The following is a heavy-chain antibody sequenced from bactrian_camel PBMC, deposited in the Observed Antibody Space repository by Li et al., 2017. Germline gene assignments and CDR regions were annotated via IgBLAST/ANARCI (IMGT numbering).Heavy chain of an antibody. CDR1: GFTFSNYA. CDR3: AKDTYSGTWWGPYNY. D-gene: IGHD2*01. J-gene: IGHJ4*01. CDR2: INSGGGST. Sequence: DVQLVESGGGLVQPGGSLRLSCAASGFTFSNYAMNWVRQAPGKRLEWVSTINSGGGSTFYADSVKGRFTISRDNAKNTVYLQLNSLTTDDMAMYYCAKDTYSGTWWGPYNYWGQGTQVTVS. V-gene: IGHV3S40*01.